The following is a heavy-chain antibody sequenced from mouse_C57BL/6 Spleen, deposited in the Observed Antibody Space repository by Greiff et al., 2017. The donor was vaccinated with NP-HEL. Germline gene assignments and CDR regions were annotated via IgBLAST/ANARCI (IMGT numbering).Heavy chain of an antibody. CDR3: ARNPRIYYYGSSYVRDGAMDY. CDR1: GYTFTDYN. J-gene: IGHJ4*01. Sequence: EVQLQQSGPELVKPGASVKIPCKASGYTFTDYNMDWVKQSHGKSLEWIGDINPNNGGTIYNQKFKGKATLTVDKSSSTAYMELRSLTSEDTAVYYCARNPRIYYYGSSYVRDGAMDYWGQGTSVTVSS. V-gene: IGHV1-18*01. D-gene: IGHD1-1*01. CDR2: INPNNGGT.